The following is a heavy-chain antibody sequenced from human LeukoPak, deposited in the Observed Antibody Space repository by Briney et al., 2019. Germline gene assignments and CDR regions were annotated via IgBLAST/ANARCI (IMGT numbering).Heavy chain of an antibody. D-gene: IGHD3-16*02. V-gene: IGHV3-15*01. CDR3: TTGGTWGSYRTIYY. CDR2: IKSKTDGGTT. Sequence: GGSLRLSCAASGFTFSNAWMSWVRQAPGKGLEWLGRIKSKTDGGTTEYAAPVKGRITISREDSKNTLYLEMNSLKTEDIAVYYCTTGGTWGSYRTIYYWGQGTLVTVSS. J-gene: IGHJ4*02. CDR1: GFTFSNAW.